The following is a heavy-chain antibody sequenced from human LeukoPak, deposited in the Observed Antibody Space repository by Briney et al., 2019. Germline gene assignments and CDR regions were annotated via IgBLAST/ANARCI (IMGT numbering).Heavy chain of an antibody. Sequence: PGGSLRLSCAASGFTFSSYSMNWVRQALGKGLEWVSSISSSSSYIYYADSVKGRFTISRDNAKNSLYLQMNSLRAEDTAVYYCARDEIAAAGAFDYWGQGTLVTVSS. CDR2: ISSSSSYI. V-gene: IGHV3-21*01. CDR3: ARDEIAAAGAFDY. CDR1: GFTFSSYS. D-gene: IGHD6-13*01. J-gene: IGHJ4*02.